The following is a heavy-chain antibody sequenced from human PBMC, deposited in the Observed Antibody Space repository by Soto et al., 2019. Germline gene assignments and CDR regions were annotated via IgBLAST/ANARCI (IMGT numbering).Heavy chain of an antibody. CDR3: LRWRSGWALDY. J-gene: IGHJ4*02. CDR1: GYTFTSYD. Sequence: ASVKVSCKASGYTFTSYDINWVRQSTGQGLEWMGWMNPNSGNTGYVQKFQGRVTMTSDTSISTAYMELSSLKSEDTAVYYCLRWRSGWALDYWGQGTLVNVSS. V-gene: IGHV1-8*01. CDR2: MNPNSGNT. D-gene: IGHD6-19*01.